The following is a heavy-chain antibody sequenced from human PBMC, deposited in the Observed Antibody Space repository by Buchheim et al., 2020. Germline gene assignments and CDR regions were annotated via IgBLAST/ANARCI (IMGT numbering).Heavy chain of an antibody. D-gene: IGHD1-26*01. CDR3: AKGGSYFYYHYGMDV. CDR2: ISYDGSDK. CDR1: GFTFSSYW. J-gene: IGHJ6*02. Sequence: VQLVESGGGLVQPGGSLRLSCAASGFTFSSYWMSWVRQAPGKGLEWVALISYDGSDKYNADSVKGRFTISRDNSKNTLYLQMDSLRAEDTAAYYCAKGGSYFYYHYGMDVWGQGTT. V-gene: IGHV3-30*18.